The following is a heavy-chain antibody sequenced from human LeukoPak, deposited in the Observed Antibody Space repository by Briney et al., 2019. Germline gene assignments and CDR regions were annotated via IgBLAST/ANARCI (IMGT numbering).Heavy chain of an antibody. D-gene: IGHD4-17*01. V-gene: IGHV3-48*03. CDR3: ARRAGAYSHPYDY. CDR2: ISSSGSTK. J-gene: IGHJ4*02. Sequence: GGSLRLSCAASGFTFSSYEMNWVRQAPGKGLEWVSYISSSGSTKYNADSVRGRFTISRDNANNSLYLQRKSLTADDTAVYYCARRAGAYSHPYDYWGQGTLVTVSS. CDR1: GFTFSSYE.